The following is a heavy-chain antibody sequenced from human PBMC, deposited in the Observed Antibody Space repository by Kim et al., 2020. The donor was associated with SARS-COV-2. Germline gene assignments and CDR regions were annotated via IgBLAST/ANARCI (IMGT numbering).Heavy chain of an antibody. CDR2: ISYDGSNK. J-gene: IGHJ6*02. D-gene: IGHD3-10*01. CDR3: AKGGVETYGMDV. V-gene: IGHV3-30*18. CDR1: GFTFSSYG. Sequence: GGSLRLSCAASGFTFSSYGMHWVRQAPGKGLEWVAVISYDGSNKYYADSVKGRFTISRDNSKNTLYLQMNSLRAEDTAVYYCAKGGVETYGMDVWGQGTTITDSS.